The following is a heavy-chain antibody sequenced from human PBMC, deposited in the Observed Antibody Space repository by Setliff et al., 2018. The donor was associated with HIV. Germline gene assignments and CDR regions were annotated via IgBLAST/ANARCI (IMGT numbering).Heavy chain of an antibody. J-gene: IGHJ4*02. CDR3: ARVNYDSSGYVEDY. V-gene: IGHV4-61*05. D-gene: IGHD3-22*01. CDR2: IYYTGST. CDR1: GGSISSGSYY. Sequence: SSETLSLTCTVSGGSISSGSYYWGWIRQPPGKGLEWIGYIYYTGSTNYNPSLKSRVTISLDTSKNQFSLKLSSVTAADTAVYYCARVNYDSSGYVEDYWGQGTLVTVSS.